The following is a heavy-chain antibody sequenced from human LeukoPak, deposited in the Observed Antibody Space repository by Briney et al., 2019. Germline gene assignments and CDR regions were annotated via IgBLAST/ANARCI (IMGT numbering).Heavy chain of an antibody. V-gene: IGHV4-39*01. D-gene: IGHD3-10*01. CDR3: ASPPNYYGSGRPGEDY. J-gene: IGHJ4*02. CDR1: GGSISSSSHY. CDR2: IYYSGST. Sequence: SETLSLTCTVSGGSISSSSHYWGWIRQPPGKRLEWIGSIYYSGSTYYNPSLKCRVTISVDTSKNQFSLKLSSVTAADTAVYYCASPPNYYGSGRPGEDYWGQGTLVTVSS.